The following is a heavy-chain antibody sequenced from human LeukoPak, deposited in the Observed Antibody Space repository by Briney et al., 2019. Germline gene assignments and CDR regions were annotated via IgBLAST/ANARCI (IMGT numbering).Heavy chain of an antibody. V-gene: IGHV3-15*01. CDR1: GFTISDAW. CDR3: TTEGFTYGYHSIDD. Sequence: GGSLRLSCAASGFTISDAWMSWVRQASGKGLEWSGRIKRKVDGATTHYGALVNGRFSISRDDSENTLYLQMNSLQTEDTAVYYCTTEGFTYGYHSIDDWSQGTLVTVSS. D-gene: IGHD5-18*01. CDR2: IKRKVDGATT. J-gene: IGHJ4*02.